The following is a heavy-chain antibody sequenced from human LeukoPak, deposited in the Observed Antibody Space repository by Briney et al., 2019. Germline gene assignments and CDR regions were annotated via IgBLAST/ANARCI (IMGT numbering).Heavy chain of an antibody. V-gene: IGHV3-30*03. J-gene: IGHJ5*02. CDR2: IAYHGSRK. D-gene: IGHD3-3*01. CDR1: GFTFSGLG. Sequence: GGSLRLSGAGSGFTFSGLGWNWVPQAPGMGLEWVTGIAYHGSRKHYADSVKGRFTISRDNSRNTMDLQMNSLRVEDTAVYHCTRYDSSRFDPWGQGTLVIVSS. CDR3: TRYDSSRFDP.